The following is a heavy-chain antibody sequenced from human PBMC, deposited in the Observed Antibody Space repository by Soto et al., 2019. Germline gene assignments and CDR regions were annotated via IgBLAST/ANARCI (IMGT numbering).Heavy chain of an antibody. V-gene: IGHV3-64D*08. CDR2: ISSNGGST. CDR3: VKDRRLVITMLDY. D-gene: IGHD3-22*01. J-gene: IGHJ4*02. CDR1: GFTFSSYA. Sequence: PGGSLRLSCSASGFTFSSYAMHWVRQAPGKGLEYVSAISSNGGSTYYADSVKGRFTISRDNSKNTLYLQMSSLRAEDTAVYYCVKDRRLVITMLDYWGQGTLVTVSS.